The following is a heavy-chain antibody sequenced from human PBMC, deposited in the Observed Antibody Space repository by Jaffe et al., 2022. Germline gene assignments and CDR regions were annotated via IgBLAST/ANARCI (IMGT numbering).Heavy chain of an antibody. CDR3: AKDSRFGGYSGYGESYFDY. CDR2: IRYDGSNK. J-gene: IGHJ4*02. V-gene: IGHV3-30*02. CDR1: GFTFSSYG. D-gene: IGHD5-12*01. Sequence: QVQLVESGGGVVQPGGSLRLSCAASGFTFSSYGMHWVRQAPGKGLEWVAFIRYDGSNKYYADSVKGRFTISRDNSKNTLYLQMNSLRAEDTAVYYCAKDSRFGGYSGYGESYFDYWGQGTLVTVSS.